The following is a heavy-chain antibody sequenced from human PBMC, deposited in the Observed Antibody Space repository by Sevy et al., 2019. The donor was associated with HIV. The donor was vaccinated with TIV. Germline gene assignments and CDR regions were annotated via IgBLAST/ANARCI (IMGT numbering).Heavy chain of an antibody. CDR2: FSFGCGKI. J-gene: IGHJ4*01. Sequence: GGSLRLSCAASGFTFSKYSMSWIRQTPGKGLEWVSTFSFGCGKINYADSVKGRFTISRDDSRNTFYLQMNSLRAEDTAIYYCAREGCTKPHDYWGHGTVGTVSS. D-gene: IGHD2-8*01. CDR3: AREGCTKPHDY. V-gene: IGHV3-23*01. CDR1: GFTFSKYS.